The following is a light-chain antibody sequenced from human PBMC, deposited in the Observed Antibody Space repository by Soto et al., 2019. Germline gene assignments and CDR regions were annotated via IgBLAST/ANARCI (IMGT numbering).Light chain of an antibody. CDR3: CSYAGSSYV. Sequence: ALTQPRSVSGSPGQSVTISCTGTSSDVGGYNYVSWYQQHPGKAPKLMIYDVSKRPSGVPDRFSGSKSGNTASLTISGLQAEDEADYYCCSYAGSSYVFGTGTKVTVL. J-gene: IGLJ1*01. CDR1: SSDVGGYNY. V-gene: IGLV2-11*01. CDR2: DVS.